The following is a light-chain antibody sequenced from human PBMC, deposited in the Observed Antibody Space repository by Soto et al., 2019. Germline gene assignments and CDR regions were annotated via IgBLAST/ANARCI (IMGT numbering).Light chain of an antibody. CDR3: CSYAGSSYV. Sequence: ALTQPRSVSGSPGQSVTISCTGTSSDVGGYNYVSWYQQHPGKAPKLMIYDVSKRPSGVPDRFSGSKSGNTASLTISGLQAEDEADYYCCSYAGSSYVFGTGTKVTVL. J-gene: IGLJ1*01. CDR1: SSDVGGYNY. V-gene: IGLV2-11*01. CDR2: DVS.